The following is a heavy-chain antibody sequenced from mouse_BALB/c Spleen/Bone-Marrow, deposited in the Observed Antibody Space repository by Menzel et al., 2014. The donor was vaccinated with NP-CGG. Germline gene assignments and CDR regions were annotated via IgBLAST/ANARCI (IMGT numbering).Heavy chain of an antibody. V-gene: IGHV1-67*01. CDR2: ISTYYGNA. CDR1: SYTFTDYA. J-gene: IGHJ3*01. CDR3: TRGGRYDEVAY. D-gene: IGHD2-14*01. Sequence: VHLVESGPELVRPGVSVKISCKGSSYTFTDYAMHRVKRSHAKSLEWIGVISTYYGNANYNQKFKGKATMTVDKSSSTAYMELARLTSEDSAVYYCTRGGRYDEVAYWGQGTLVTVSA.